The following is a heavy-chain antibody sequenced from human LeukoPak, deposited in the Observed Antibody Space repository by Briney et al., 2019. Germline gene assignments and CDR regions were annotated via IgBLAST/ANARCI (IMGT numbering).Heavy chain of an antibody. D-gene: IGHD3-9*01. Sequence: PWETLSLTCTVSAGSISSGDYYWSWIRQPPGKGLEWIGYIYYSGSTYYNPSLKSRVTISVDTSKNQFSLKLSSVTAADTAVYYCARRAYDILPGHFDYWGQGTLVTVSS. CDR2: IYYSGST. V-gene: IGHV4-30-4*08. CDR3: ARRAYDILPGHFDY. CDR1: AGSISSGDYY. J-gene: IGHJ4*02.